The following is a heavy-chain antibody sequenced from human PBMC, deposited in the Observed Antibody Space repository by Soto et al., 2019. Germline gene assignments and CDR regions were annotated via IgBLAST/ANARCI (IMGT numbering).Heavy chain of an antibody. CDR3: ARDHSSGWYLDDAFDI. V-gene: IGHV3-74*01. D-gene: IGHD6-19*01. CDR1: GFTFSSYC. J-gene: IGHJ3*02. CDR2: INSDGSST. Sequence: VGSLRLSCAASGFTFSSYCMHWVRQAPGKGLVWVSRINSDGSSTSYADSVKGRFTISRDNAKNTLYLQMNSLRAEDTAVYYCARDHSSGWYLDDAFDIWGQGTMVTVSS.